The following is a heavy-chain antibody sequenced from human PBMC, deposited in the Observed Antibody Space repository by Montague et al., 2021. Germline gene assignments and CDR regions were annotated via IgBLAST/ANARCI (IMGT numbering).Heavy chain of an antibody. Sequence: SETLSLTCTVSRSLINSDYYWGWIRQPPGRVLEWMGIVSHGGRTYYNPSLKSRVTISVDTSNNHFSLKLSSVTAADTAMYYCARERDRYYSMDIWGKGTTITVSS. CDR1: RSLINSDYY. CDR3: ARERDRYYSMDI. V-gene: IGHV4-38-2*02. J-gene: IGHJ6*03. CDR2: VSHGGRT.